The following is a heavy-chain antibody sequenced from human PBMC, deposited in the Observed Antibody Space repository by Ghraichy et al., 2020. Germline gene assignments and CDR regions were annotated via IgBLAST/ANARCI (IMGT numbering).Heavy chain of an antibody. V-gene: IGHV3-30*18. J-gene: IGHJ4*02. Sequence: GESLNISCGASGFLFSNYGMHWVRQAPGKGLEWVTFISYDGSNDYYADSVKGRFTVSRDRSINTLYLQMNSLRPEDTAVYYCVKGLQYHFGNWGQGTLVIVSS. CDR3: VKGLQYHFGN. CDR2: ISYDGSND. CDR1: GFLFSNYG. D-gene: IGHD4-11*01.